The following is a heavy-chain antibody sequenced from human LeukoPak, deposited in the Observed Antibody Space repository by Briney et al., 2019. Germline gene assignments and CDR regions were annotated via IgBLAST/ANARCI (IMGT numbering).Heavy chain of an antibody. J-gene: IGHJ4*02. CDR3: ARRRGLFFDY. Sequence: SETLSLTCTVSGGXISSGGYXWXXXRQRXXXXLEWIGYIYDAGSTYYNPSLQSRVTISVDTSKNQFSLKLSSVTAADTAVYFCARRRGLFFDYWGLGTLVTVSS. V-gene: IGHV4-31*03. CDR1: GGXISSGGYX. CDR2: IYDAGST. D-gene: IGHD3-22*01.